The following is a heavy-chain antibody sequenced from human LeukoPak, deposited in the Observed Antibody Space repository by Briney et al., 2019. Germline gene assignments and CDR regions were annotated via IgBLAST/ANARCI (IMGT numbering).Heavy chain of an antibody. Sequence: SETLSLTCTVSGGSISSYYWSWIRQPPGKGLEWIGYIYYSGSTNYNPSLKSRVTISVDTSKNQFSLKLNSVTAADTAVYYCARGPTLGATTYFDYWGQGTLVTVSS. J-gene: IGHJ4*02. D-gene: IGHD1-26*01. CDR3: ARGPTLGATTYFDY. CDR1: GGSISSYY. CDR2: IYYSGST. V-gene: IGHV4-59*01.